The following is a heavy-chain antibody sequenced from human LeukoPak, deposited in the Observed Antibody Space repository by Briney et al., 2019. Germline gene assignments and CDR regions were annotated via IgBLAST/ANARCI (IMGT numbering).Heavy chain of an antibody. CDR2: ISCSGSTI. D-gene: IGHD4-17*01. CDR3: ARGDYGGNLLCPYYFDC. V-gene: IGHV3-11*01. Sequence: GGSLSHSCAASGFTFSDYYLSWIRQAPGKGLEWVSYISCSGSTIYYADSVKGLFTISRDNAKNSLYLQMNSLRAEDTAVYYCARGDYGGNLLCPYYFDCGGQGTLVTVSS. CDR1: GFTFSDYY. J-gene: IGHJ4*02.